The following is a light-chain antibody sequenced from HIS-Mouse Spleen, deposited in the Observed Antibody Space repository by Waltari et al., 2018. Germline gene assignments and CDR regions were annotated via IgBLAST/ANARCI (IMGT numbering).Light chain of an antibody. V-gene: IGKV1-16*02. CDR3: QQYNSYPLT. Sequence: DIQMTQSPSSLSASVGDRVTITCRASQGIRNYLAWFQQKPGKAPNSLIYAASSLQSGVPSKFSGSGSGTDFTLTISSLQTEDFATYYCQQYNSYPLTFGGGTKVEIK. CDR2: AAS. J-gene: IGKJ4*01. CDR1: QGIRNY.